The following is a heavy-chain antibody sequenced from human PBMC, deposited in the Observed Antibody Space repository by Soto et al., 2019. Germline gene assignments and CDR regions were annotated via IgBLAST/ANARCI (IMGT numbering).Heavy chain of an antibody. J-gene: IGHJ4*02. Sequence: ASVKVSCKASGYTFTSYAMHWVRQAPGQRLEWMGWINAGNGNTKYSQKFQGRVTITRDTSASTAYMELSSLRSEDTAVYYCARDLSLLWFEDYFDYWGQGTLVTVSS. V-gene: IGHV1-3*01. CDR2: INAGNGNT. CDR3: ARDLSLLWFEDYFDY. CDR1: GYTFTSYA. D-gene: IGHD3-10*01.